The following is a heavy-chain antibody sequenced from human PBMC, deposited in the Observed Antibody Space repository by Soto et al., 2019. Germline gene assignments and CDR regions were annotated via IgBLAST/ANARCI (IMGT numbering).Heavy chain of an antibody. D-gene: IGHD3-22*01. V-gene: IGHV1-3*01. CDR1: GYTFTSYG. CDR3: ARGVWDSSGYYYFDY. J-gene: IGHJ4*02. CDR2: INAANGDT. Sequence: ASVKVSCKASGYTFTSYGIHWVRQAPGQRLEWMGWINAANGDTKYYADSVKGRFTISRDNSKNTLYLQMNSLRAEDTAVYYCARGVWDSSGYYYFDYWGQGTLVTVSS.